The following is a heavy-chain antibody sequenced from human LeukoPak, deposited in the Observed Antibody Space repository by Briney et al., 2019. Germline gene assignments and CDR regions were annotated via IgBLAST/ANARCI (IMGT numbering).Heavy chain of an antibody. CDR3: ASSRSGDGYNDY. D-gene: IGHD5-24*01. Sequence: ASVKVSCKASGYTFTSYDINWVRQATGQGLEWMGWMNPNSGNTGYAQMFQGRVTMTRNTSISTAYMELSSLRSEDTAVYYCASSRSGDGYNDYWGQGTLVTVSS. J-gene: IGHJ4*02. CDR1: GYTFTSYD. CDR2: MNPNSGNT. V-gene: IGHV1-8*01.